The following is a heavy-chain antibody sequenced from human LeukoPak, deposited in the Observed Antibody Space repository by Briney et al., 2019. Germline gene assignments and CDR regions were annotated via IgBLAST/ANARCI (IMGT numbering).Heavy chain of an antibody. J-gene: IGHJ4*02. V-gene: IGHV3-21*01. D-gene: IGHD2-15*01. Sequence: PGGSLRLSCAASGFTVSSNYMSWVRQAPGKGLEWVSSISSGSSYIYYTDSVKGRFTISRDNAKNLLYLQMNSLRAEDTAVYYCARDVSRISDYWGQGTLVTVSS. CDR2: ISSGSSYI. CDR1: GFTVSSNY. CDR3: ARDVSRISDY.